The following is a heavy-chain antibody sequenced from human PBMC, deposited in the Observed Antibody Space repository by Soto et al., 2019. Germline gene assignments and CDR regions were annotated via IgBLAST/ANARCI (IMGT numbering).Heavy chain of an antibody. V-gene: IGHV4-4*02. CDR1: GGSISSINW. CDR3: ARPSGVSASYGFDA. CDR2: VYYSGST. J-gene: IGHJ5*02. D-gene: IGHD3-10*01. Sequence: SETLSLTCGASGGSISSINWWSWVRQPPGKGLEWTGEVYYSGSTNYNPSLTGRVTMSIDKSKNQFFLNLTSVTAADTAVYYCARPSGVSASYGFDAWGQGTMVTVSS.